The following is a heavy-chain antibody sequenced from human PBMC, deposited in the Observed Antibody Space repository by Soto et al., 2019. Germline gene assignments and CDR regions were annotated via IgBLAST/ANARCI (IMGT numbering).Heavy chain of an antibody. Sequence: ASVKVSCKACGDTFTGYYMHWVRQAPGQGLEWMGWINPNSGGTNYAQKFQGRVTMTRDTSISTAYMELSRLRSDDTAVYYCARRTNSASYGMHVWGQGTTVTVSS. CDR3: ARRTNSASYGMHV. V-gene: IGHV1-2*02. D-gene: IGHD5-18*01. J-gene: IGHJ6*02. CDR1: GDTFTGYY. CDR2: INPNSGGT.